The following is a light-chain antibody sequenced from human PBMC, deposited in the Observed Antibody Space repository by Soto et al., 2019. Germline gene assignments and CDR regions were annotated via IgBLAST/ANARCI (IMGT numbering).Light chain of an antibody. CDR3: CSYTSRTTYV. J-gene: IGLJ1*01. V-gene: IGLV2-14*01. CDR1: SSDVGRYNH. Sequence: QSLITRPASLSGSPGQSSTISCTGTSSDVGRYNHVSWYQHHPGKAPKFIISEVSNRPSGVSNRFSGSKSGYTASLTISGLQAEDEADYFCCSYTSRTTYVFGTGTKVTVL. CDR2: EVS.